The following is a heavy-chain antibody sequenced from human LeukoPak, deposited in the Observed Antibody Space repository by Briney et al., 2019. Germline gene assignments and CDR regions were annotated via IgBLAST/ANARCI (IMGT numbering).Heavy chain of an antibody. CDR2: INPNSGGT. D-gene: IGHD3-16*02. V-gene: IGHV1-2*02. J-gene: IGHJ4*02. Sequence: ASVKVSCKASGYTFTDYSIHWVRQAPGQGLEWMGWINPNSGGTNYAQKLQGRVTMTTDTSTSTAYMELRSLRSDDTAVYYCARGVSSPVPFDYWGQGTLVTVSS. CDR1: GYTFTDYS. CDR3: ARGVSSPVPFDY.